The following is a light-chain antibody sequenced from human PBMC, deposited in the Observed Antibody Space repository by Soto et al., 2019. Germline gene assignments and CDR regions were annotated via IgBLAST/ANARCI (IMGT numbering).Light chain of an antibody. CDR3: QQYNSYWT. CDR2: KAS. Sequence: DIPLTQSPSTVSASDRDRVSITCRASQSISSWLAWYQQKPGKAPKLLIYKASSLESGVPSRFSGSGSGTEFTLTISSLQPDDFATYYCQQYNSYWTFGQGTKVDNK. CDR1: QSISSW. J-gene: IGKJ1*01. V-gene: IGKV1-5*03.